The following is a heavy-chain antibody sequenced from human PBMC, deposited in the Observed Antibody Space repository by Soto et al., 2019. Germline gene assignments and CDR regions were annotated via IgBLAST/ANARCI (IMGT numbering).Heavy chain of an antibody. D-gene: IGHD2-15*01. J-gene: IGHJ6*02. Sequence: GASVKVSCKASGYTFSSYAISWVRQAPGQGLEWMGGIIPILGIANYAQKFQGRVTITADKSTSTAYMELSSLRSEDTAVYYCARDSEVVAAPGDYYYYGMDVWGQGTTVTVSS. CDR1: GYTFSSYA. CDR2: IIPILGIA. V-gene: IGHV1-69*10. CDR3: ARDSEVVAAPGDYYYYGMDV.